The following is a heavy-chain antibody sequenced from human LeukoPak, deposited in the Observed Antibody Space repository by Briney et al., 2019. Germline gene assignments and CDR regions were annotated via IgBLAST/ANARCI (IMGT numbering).Heavy chain of an antibody. D-gene: IGHD3-3*02. CDR2: INNDGSSA. V-gene: IGHV3-74*01. CDR1: GFTFSSYW. Sequence: GGSLRLSCAASGFTFSSYWMYWIRQAPGKGLVWVSRINNDGSSATYADSVKGRFTISRDNAKNTLYLQMNSLRAEDTAIYYCAKLAAPTNWGQGTLVTVSS. CDR3: AKLAAPTN. J-gene: IGHJ4*02.